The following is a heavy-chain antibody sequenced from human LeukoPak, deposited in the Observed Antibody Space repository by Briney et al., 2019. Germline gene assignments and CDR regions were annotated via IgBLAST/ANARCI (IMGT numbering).Heavy chain of an antibody. Sequence: TSSETLSLTCTVSGGSISSGSYYWSWIRQPPGKGLEWIGHIFYTGSSNYNPSLKSRVTISLDRSKNQFSLRLTSVTAADTAVYYCARAGAWQIDPWGQGTLVTVSS. J-gene: IGHJ5*02. CDR1: GGSISSGSYY. D-gene: IGHD3-10*01. CDR3: ARAGAWQIDP. V-gene: IGHV4-61*01. CDR2: IFYTGSS.